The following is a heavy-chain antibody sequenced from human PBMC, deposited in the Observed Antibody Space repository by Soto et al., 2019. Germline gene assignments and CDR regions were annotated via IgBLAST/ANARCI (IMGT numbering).Heavy chain of an antibody. CDR1: GGTFSSYA. CDR2: IIPIFGTA. J-gene: IGHJ6*02. V-gene: IGHV1-69*06. Sequence: SVKVSCKASGGTFSSYAISWVRQAPGQGLEWMGGIIPIFGTANYAQKFQGRVTITADKSTSTAYMELSSLRSEDTAVYYCARFAHRDYYYYYGMDVWGQGTTVTVSS. CDR3: ARFAHRDYYYYYGMDV.